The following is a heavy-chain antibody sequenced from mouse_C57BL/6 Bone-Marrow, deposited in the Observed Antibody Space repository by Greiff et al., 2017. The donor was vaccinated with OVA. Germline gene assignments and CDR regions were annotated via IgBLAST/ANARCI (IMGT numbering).Heavy chain of an antibody. D-gene: IGHD3-1*01. CDR2: ISNLAYSI. CDR3: ARHDSGAMDY. V-gene: IGHV5-15*01. Sequence: EVQLVESGGGLVQPGGSLKLSCAASGFTFSDYGMAWVRQAPRKGPEWVAFISNLAYSIYYADTVTGRFTLSRENAKNTLYLDRSSLRSEDTAMYYCARHDSGAMDYWGQGTSVTVSS. CDR1: GFTFSDYG. J-gene: IGHJ4*01.